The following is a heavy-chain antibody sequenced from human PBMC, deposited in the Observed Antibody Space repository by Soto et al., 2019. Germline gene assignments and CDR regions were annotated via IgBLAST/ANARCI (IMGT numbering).Heavy chain of an antibody. D-gene: IGHD4-17*01. Sequence: QVHLVESGGGLVKPGGSLRLSCAASGFTFTDFHMAWIRRAPGKGLEWVSNIIQSGGYEFYADSVKGRFTVSRDNAKNEVYLHMNSLRVEDTAVYYCARGEPAIYGATGHFDYWGQGSLVTVSS. CDR3: ARGEPAIYGATGHFDY. CDR1: GFTFTDFH. CDR2: IIQSGGYE. V-gene: IGHV3-11*01. J-gene: IGHJ4*02.